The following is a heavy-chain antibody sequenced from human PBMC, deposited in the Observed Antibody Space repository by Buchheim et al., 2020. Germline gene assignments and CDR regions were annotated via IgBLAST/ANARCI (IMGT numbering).Heavy chain of an antibody. CDR3: ARNSAPPDY. J-gene: IGHJ4*02. CDR1: GFSFGDYY. V-gene: IGHV3-11*05. Sequence: QVQLVESGGGLVKAGGSLRLSCAASGFSFGDYYMSWFRQAPGKGLEWVSCISGSSDSITYADSVRGRFTIARDNAKDSLYLPLEGLRGDDTAVYYCARNSAPPDYWGQGTL. D-gene: IGHD3-10*01. CDR2: ISGSSDSI.